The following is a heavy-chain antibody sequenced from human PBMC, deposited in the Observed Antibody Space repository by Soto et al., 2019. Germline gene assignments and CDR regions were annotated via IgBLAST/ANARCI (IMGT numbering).Heavy chain of an antibody. J-gene: IGHJ1*01. Sequence: PGGSLRLSCAASGFTFSSYWMSWVRQAPGKGLEWVANIKHDGSEKYYVGSVKGRFTISRDNAKNSLYLQMDGLGAEDTAVYYCARDQRWQQLGGQGTLVTVSS. CDR2: IKHDGSEK. CDR1: GFTFSSYW. CDR3: ARDQRWQQL. V-gene: IGHV3-7*01.